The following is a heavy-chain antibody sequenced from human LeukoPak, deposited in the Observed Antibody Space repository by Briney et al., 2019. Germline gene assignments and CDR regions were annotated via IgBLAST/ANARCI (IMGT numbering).Heavy chain of an antibody. CDR3: ARETVRGVIDY. D-gene: IGHD3-10*01. Sequence: GGSLRLSCAASGFTFSSYAMSWVRQAPGKGLEWVAFIRYDGSNKYYADSVKGRFTISRDNSKNTLYLQMNSLRAEDTAVYYCARETVRGVIDYWGQGTLVTVSS. J-gene: IGHJ4*02. CDR2: IRYDGSNK. V-gene: IGHV3-30*02. CDR1: GFTFSSYA.